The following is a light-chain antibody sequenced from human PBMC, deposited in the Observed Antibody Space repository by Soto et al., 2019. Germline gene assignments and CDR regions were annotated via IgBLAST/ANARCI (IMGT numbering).Light chain of an antibody. CDR3: QQYGSSPRT. CDR1: QSVSSNY. J-gene: IGKJ1*01. Sequence: LSPGERATLSCRASQSVSSNYLAWYQQKPGQAPRLLIYGASSRATGISDRFSGSGSGTDFSLTISRLEPEDFAMYYCQQYGSSPRTFGQGTKVDIK. CDR2: GAS. V-gene: IGKV3-20*01.